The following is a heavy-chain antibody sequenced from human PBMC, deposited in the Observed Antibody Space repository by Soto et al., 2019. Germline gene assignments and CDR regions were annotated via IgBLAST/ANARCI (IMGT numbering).Heavy chain of an antibody. Sequence: SETMSHTCTFSGGSIIRYSWSWIRQPPGKGLEWIGYIYYSGSTNYNPSLKSRVTISVDTSKNQFSLKLSSVTAADTAVYYCARVDVDTAMVFDYWGQGTLVTVSS. J-gene: IGHJ4*02. D-gene: IGHD5-18*01. CDR1: GGSIIRYS. CDR3: ARVDVDTAMVFDY. CDR2: IYYSGST. V-gene: IGHV4-59*01.